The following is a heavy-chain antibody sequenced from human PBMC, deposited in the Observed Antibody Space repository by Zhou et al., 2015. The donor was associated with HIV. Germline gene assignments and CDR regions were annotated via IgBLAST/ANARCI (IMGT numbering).Heavy chain of an antibody. J-gene: IGHJ3*02. D-gene: IGHD3-22*01. CDR2: IIPIFGTA. V-gene: IGHV1-69*12. CDR3: ARGARAVTMIVVVLMGDDAFDI. Sequence: QVQLVQSGAEVKKPGSSVKVSCKASGGTFSSYAISWVRQAPGQGLEWMGGIIPIFGTANYAQKFQGRVTITADESTSTAYMELSSLRSEDTAVYYCARGARAVTMIVVVLMGDDAFDIWGQGDNGSPSLQ. CDR1: GGTFSSYA.